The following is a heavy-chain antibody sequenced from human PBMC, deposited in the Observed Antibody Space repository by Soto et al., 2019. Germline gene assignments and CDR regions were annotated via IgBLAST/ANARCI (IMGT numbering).Heavy chain of an antibody. CDR3: TTPGYSSGWYDIPDY. Sequence: EVQLVESGGGLVQPGGCLKLSCAASGFTFSGSAMHWVRQASGKGLEWVGRIRSKANSYATAYAASVKGRFTISRDDSKNTAYLQMNSLKTEDTAVYYCTTPGYSSGWYDIPDYWGQGTLVTVSS. CDR2: IRSKANSYAT. V-gene: IGHV3-73*02. D-gene: IGHD6-19*01. J-gene: IGHJ4*02. CDR1: GFTFSGSA.